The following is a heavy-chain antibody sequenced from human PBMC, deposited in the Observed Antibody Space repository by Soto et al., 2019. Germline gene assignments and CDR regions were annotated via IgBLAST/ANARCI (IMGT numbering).Heavy chain of an antibody. CDR1: GGSFSGYY. D-gene: IGHD6-13*01. CDR3: ARRQQLGWGFDY. CDR2: INHSGST. J-gene: IGHJ4*02. V-gene: IGHV4-34*01. Sequence: SETLSLTCAVYGGSFSGYYWSWIRQPPGKGLEWIGEINHSGSTNYNPSLKSRVTISVDTSKNQFSLKLSSVTAADTAVYYCARRQQLGWGFDYWGQGTLVTVSS.